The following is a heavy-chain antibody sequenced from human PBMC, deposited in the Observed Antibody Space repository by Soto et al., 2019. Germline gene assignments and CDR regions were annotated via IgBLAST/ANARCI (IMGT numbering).Heavy chain of an antibody. CDR1: GFTFSSYA. D-gene: IGHD3-3*01. V-gene: IGHV3-23*01. J-gene: IGHJ4*02. Sequence: GGSLRLSCAASGFTFSSYAMSWVRQAPGKGLEWVSAISGSGGSTYYADSVKGRFTISRDNSKNTLYLQMNSLRAEDTAVYYCANALTRFLCHYWGQGTLVPVSS. CDR2: ISGSGGST. CDR3: ANALTRFLCHY.